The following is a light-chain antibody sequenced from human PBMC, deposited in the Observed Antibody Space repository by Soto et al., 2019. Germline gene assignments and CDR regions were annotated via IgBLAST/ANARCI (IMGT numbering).Light chain of an antibody. Sequence: DIQMTQSPSSLSASVGDRVTITCRASQNIDIFLNWYHQKPGRAPNLLIYGASTLQNGVPSRFSGSGSGTDFSLTISSLQPEDFGTYYCQQSYKMPSFGQGTRLVIK. J-gene: IGKJ5*01. CDR3: QQSYKMPS. CDR2: GAS. V-gene: IGKV1-39*01. CDR1: QNIDIF.